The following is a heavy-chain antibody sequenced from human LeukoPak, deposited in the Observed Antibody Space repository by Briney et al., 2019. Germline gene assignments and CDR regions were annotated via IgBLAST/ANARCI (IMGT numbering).Heavy chain of an antibody. CDR3: ARTLVHYDSSGYYSPFDY. D-gene: IGHD3-22*01. CDR1: GFTFSSYA. V-gene: IGHV3-30-3*01. Sequence: GRSLRLSCAASGFTFSSYAMHWVRQAPGKGLEWVAVISYDGSNKYYADSVKGRFTISRDNSKNTLYLQMNSLRAEDTAVYYCARTLVHYDSSGYYSPFDYWGQGTLVTVSS. J-gene: IGHJ4*02. CDR2: ISYDGSNK.